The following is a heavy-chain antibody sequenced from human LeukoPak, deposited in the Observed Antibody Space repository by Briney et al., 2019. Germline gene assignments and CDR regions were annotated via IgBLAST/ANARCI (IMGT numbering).Heavy chain of an antibody. Sequence: GGSLRLSCSASGLTLSGYWMHWVRQISGKGLVWVSRIDSDGSGTSYADSVKGRFTISRDDVKNMLYLQMNSLRVEDTGLYYCSTVEHFWGQGTLVTVSS. D-gene: IGHD1/OR15-1a*01. CDR1: GLTLSGYW. J-gene: IGHJ4*02. CDR3: STVEHF. V-gene: IGHV3-74*01. CDR2: IDSDGSGT.